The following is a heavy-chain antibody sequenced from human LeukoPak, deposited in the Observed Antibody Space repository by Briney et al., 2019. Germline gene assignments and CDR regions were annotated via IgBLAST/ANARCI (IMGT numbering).Heavy chain of an antibody. Sequence: PSETLSLTCTASGGSISSSSYYWGWIRQPPGKGLEWIGSIYYSGSTNYNPSLKSRVTMSVDTSKNQFSLKLSSVTAADTAVYYCARDQYYYDSSGYSPFDYWGQGTLVTVSS. CDR2: IYYSGST. CDR3: ARDQYYYDSSGYSPFDY. D-gene: IGHD3-22*01. V-gene: IGHV4-39*07. J-gene: IGHJ4*02. CDR1: GGSISSSSYY.